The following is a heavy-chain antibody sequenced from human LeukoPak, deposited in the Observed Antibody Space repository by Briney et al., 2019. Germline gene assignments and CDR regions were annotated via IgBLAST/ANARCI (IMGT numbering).Heavy chain of an antibody. CDR3: ARINYYGSGSYYSGFDY. Sequence: KPSETLSLTCTVSGGSISSSNWWSWVRQPPGKGLEWIGEIYHSGSTNYNPSLKSRVTISVDKSKNQFSLKLSSVTAADTAVYYCARINYYGSGSYYSGFDYWGQGTLVTVSS. CDR1: GGSISSSNW. CDR2: IYHSGST. V-gene: IGHV4-4*02. J-gene: IGHJ4*02. D-gene: IGHD3-10*01.